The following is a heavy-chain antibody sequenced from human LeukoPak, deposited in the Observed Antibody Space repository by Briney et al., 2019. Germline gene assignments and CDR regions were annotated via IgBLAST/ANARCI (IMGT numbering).Heavy chain of an antibody. V-gene: IGHV4-30-4*07. D-gene: IGHD3-10*01. CDR3: ARVGGGAMVRESRNWFDP. Sequence: PSETLSLTCAVSGGSISSGGYSWSWIRQPPGKGLEWIGYIYYSGSTYYNPSLKSRVTISVDTSKNQFSLKLSSVTAADTAVYYCARVGGGAMVRESRNWFDPWGQGTLVTVSS. J-gene: IGHJ5*02. CDR2: IYYSGST. CDR1: GGSISSGGYS.